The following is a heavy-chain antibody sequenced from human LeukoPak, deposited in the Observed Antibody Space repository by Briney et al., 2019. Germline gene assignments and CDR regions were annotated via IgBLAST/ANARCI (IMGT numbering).Heavy chain of an antibody. Sequence: GGSLRLSCAASGFTFSSYAMHWVRQAPGKGLEWVAVISYDGSNKYYADSVKGRFTISRDNSKNTLYLQMNSLRVEDTAVYFCARDPNGDYIGTFDMWGRGTMVSVSS. D-gene: IGHD4-17*01. J-gene: IGHJ3*02. CDR1: GFTFSSYA. CDR2: ISYDGSNK. V-gene: IGHV3-30-3*01. CDR3: ARDPNGDYIGTFDM.